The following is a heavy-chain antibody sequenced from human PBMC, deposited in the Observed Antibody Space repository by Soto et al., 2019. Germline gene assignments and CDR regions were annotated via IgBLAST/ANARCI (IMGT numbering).Heavy chain of an antibody. CDR1: GYRFTSQW. Sequence: GASLKISCKASGYRFTSQWISWVRQAPGKGLEWMGRIDPSDSFINYSPSFQGHVTISADWSLSTAYLQWSTLRASDTAIYYCARHGKSSVITKTYGLDVWGQGTTVTVSS. D-gene: IGHD3-22*01. CDR3: ARHGKSSVITKTYGLDV. CDR2: IDPSDSFI. J-gene: IGHJ6*02. V-gene: IGHV5-10-1*01.